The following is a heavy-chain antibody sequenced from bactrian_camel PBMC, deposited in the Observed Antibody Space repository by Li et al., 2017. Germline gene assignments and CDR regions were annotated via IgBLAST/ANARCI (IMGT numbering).Heavy chain of an antibody. CDR2: IGTDGST. J-gene: IGHJ4*01. CDR3: AADSRSGDFCWARRDSGYDY. Sequence: VQLVESGGGSVQTGGSLRLSCEDSGNTYSSVCMGRFRQAPGKGREAVASIGTDGSTRYADSAKGRFTISKDRAEDTLYLQMNNLKSEDTAMYYCAADSRSGDFCWARRDSGYDYWGQGTQVTVS. CDR1: GNTYSSVC. D-gene: IGHD2*01. V-gene: IGHV3S53*01.